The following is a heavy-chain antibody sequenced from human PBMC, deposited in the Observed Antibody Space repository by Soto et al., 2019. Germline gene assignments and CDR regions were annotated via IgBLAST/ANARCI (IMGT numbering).Heavy chain of an antibody. V-gene: IGHV3-74*01. J-gene: IGHJ6*03. CDR2: INADGGTT. Sequence: EVQLVESGGGLVQPGGSLTLSCVASGFTLSSYWMHWVRQAPGKGLVWVSRINADGGTTYYVDSVRGRFTASRDNAKNKLYLQLNSLTADDTAVDYCARPQCSSPNDYMDVWGKGTAVTVSS. CDR1: GFTLSSYW. D-gene: IGHD6-6*01. CDR3: ARPQCSSPNDYMDV.